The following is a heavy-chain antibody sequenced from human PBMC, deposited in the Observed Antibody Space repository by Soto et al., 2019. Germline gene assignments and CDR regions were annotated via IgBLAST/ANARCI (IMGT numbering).Heavy chain of an antibody. CDR1: GFTFSSTA. CDR2: ISGSGGNT. D-gene: IGHD3-10*01. J-gene: IGHJ6*02. CDR3: AKEGTHFYYPGMDV. V-gene: IGHV3-23*01. Sequence: GGSLRLSCAASGFTFSSTAMSWVRQAPGKGLECVSVISGSGGNTYYADSVKGRFTISRDNSKNTLYLQMNSLRAEDTAVYYCAKEGTHFYYPGMDVWGRGTTVTVSS.